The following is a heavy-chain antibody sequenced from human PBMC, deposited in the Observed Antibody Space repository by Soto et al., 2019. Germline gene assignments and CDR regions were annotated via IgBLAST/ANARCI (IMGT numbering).Heavy chain of an antibody. CDR3: AREGNGWDFDN. Sequence: ASVKVSCKASGYSFTTYPITWVRQAPGQGLEWLGWVSTYNGNTNYAQGLQGRVSMTTDTSTSTAYLELRNLRSDDTAVYYCAREGNGWDFDNCGQGTPVTV. CDR2: VSTYNGNT. CDR1: GYSFTTYP. J-gene: IGHJ4*02. D-gene: IGHD6-19*01. V-gene: IGHV1-18*01.